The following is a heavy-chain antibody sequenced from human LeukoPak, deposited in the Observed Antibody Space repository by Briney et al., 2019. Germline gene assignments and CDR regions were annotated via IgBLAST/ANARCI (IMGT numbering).Heavy chain of an antibody. CDR2: INHNSGGT. J-gene: IGHJ4*02. Sequence: SVKVSCKASGYTYTGYYIHWVRQAPGQGLEGMGRINHNSGGTNYAQKFQGRVTMTRDTSISTAYMELSRLRSDDTAVYYCARVRIAAAGTSNYWGQGTLVTVSS. CDR1: GYTYTGYY. D-gene: IGHD6-13*01. V-gene: IGHV1-2*06. CDR3: ARVRIAAAGTSNY.